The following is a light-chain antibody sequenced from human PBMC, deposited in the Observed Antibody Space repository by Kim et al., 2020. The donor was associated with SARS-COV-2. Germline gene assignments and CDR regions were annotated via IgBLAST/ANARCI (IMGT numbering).Light chain of an antibody. V-gene: IGLV2-23*01. J-gene: IGLJ3*02. Sequence: QSALTQPASVSGSPGQSITISCTGTSSDVGSYNLVSWYQQHPGKAPKLMIYEGSKRPSGVSNSFSGSKSGNTASLTISGLQAEDEADYYCCSYAGSSTLVFGGGTQLTVL. CDR1: SSDVGSYNL. CDR3: CSYAGSSTLV. CDR2: EGS.